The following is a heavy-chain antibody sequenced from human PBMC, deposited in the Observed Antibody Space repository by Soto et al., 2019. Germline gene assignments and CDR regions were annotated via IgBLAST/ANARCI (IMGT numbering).Heavy chain of an antibody. CDR3: ARGLGCGTLAY. CDR2: ISHSGST. V-gene: IGHV4-34*01. Sequence: QVQLQQWGAGLLKPSETLSLTCAVYGGSFSGYYWTWIRPPPRQGLEWIGEISHSGSTNYNPSLKTRVTISVDTAKNQFSLKLSPVTAADTAVYYCARGLGCGTLAYWGQGTLVTVSS. D-gene: IGHD1-1*01. J-gene: IGHJ4*02. CDR1: GGSFSGYY.